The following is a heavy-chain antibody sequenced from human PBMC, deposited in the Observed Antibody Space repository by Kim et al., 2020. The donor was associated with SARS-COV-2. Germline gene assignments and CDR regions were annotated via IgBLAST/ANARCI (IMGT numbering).Heavy chain of an antibody. CDR3: ARDRTRGYYYYYGMDV. Sequence: GGSLRLSCAASGFTFSDYYMSWIRQAPGKGLEWVSYISSSGSTIYYADSVKGRFTISRDNAKNSLYLQMNSLRAEDTAVYYCARDRTRGYYYYYGMDVWGQGTTVTVSS. J-gene: IGHJ6*02. V-gene: IGHV3-11*01. CDR1: GFTFSDYY. CDR2: ISSSGSTI.